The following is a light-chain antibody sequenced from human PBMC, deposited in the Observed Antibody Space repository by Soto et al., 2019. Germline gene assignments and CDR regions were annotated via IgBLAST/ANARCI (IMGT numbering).Light chain of an antibody. CDR1: QNVDSW. J-gene: IGKJ1*01. Sequence: DIKLTQSPSTLSSSLGDTVTMTCRASQNVDSWLAWYQQKPGKAPRLLIYRASILETGVPSRVSGGGSGTEFTLTISSLQPEDFASYYCLQDYGDSWTFGQGTKVDIK. CDR2: RAS. CDR3: LQDYGDSWT. V-gene: IGKV1-5*03.